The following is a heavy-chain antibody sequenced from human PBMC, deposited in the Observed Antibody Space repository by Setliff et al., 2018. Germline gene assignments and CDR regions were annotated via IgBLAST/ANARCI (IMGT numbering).Heavy chain of an antibody. CDR1: DDSISSRHYY. CDR2: IYTSWST. Sequence: LSLTCTVSDDSISSRHYYWSWIRQPAGKGLEWLGQIYTSWSTNYNPSLKGRATLSTDASKRQFSLKLTSVTAADTAVYYCARMSGFLYMDVRGKGTTVTVSS. V-gene: IGHV4-61*09. CDR3: ARMSGFLYMDV. J-gene: IGHJ6*03. D-gene: IGHD3-3*01.